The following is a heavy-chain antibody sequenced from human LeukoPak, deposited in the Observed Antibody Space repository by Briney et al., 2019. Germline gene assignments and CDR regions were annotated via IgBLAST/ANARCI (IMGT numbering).Heavy chain of an antibody. V-gene: IGHV1-69*13. D-gene: IGHD2-15*01. CDR1: GGTFSSYA. J-gene: IGHJ5*02. CDR2: IIPIFGTA. Sequence: SVKVSCKASGGTFSSYAISWVRQAPGQGLEWMGGIIPIFGTANYAQKFQGRVTITADESTSTAYMELSSLRSEDTAVYYCARVSAATRKLNIGWFDPWGQGTLVTVSS. CDR3: ARVSAATRKLNIGWFDP.